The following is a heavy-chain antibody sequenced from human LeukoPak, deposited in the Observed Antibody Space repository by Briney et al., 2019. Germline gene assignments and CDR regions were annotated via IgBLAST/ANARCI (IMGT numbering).Heavy chain of an antibody. V-gene: IGHV3-30*04. Sequence: GRSLRLTCAASGFTFNHYALHWVRQAPSKGLEWVALISYDGSDKYYADSVKGRFTISRDNSKDTLYLQMNSLRTEDTAVYYCARERFSSGWTDYWGQGTPVTVSS. CDR2: ISYDGSDK. CDR3: ARERFSSGWTDY. CDR1: GFTFNHYA. D-gene: IGHD6-19*01. J-gene: IGHJ4*02.